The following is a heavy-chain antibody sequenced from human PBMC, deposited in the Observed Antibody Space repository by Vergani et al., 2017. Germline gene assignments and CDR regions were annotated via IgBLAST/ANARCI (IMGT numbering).Heavy chain of an antibody. CDR1: GGSISSYY. V-gene: IGHV4-59*08. CDR3: ARHCSGGSCSFAFDI. CDR2: IYYSGST. Sequence: QVQLQESGPGLVKPSETLSLTCTVSGGSISSYYWSWIRQPPGKGLEWIGYIYYSGSTNYNPSLKSRVTISVDTSKNQFSLKLSSVTAADTAVYYCARHCSGGSCSFAFDIWGQGTMVTVSS. D-gene: IGHD2-15*01. J-gene: IGHJ3*02.